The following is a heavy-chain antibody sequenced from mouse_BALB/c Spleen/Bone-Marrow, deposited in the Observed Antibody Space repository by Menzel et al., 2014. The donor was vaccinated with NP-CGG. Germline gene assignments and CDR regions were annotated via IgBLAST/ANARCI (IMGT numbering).Heavy chain of an antibody. J-gene: IGHJ3*01. CDR2: IRSKSNNYAT. CDR1: GFTFNTYA. V-gene: IGHV10-1*02. CDR3: VGQGGFAY. Sequence: EVKLVESGGGLVQPKGSLKLSCAASGFTFNTYAMNWVRQAPGKGLEWVARIRSKSNNYATYYADSVKDRFTISRDDSQSMLYLQMNNLKTEDPAMYYCVGQGGFAYWGQGTLVTVSA.